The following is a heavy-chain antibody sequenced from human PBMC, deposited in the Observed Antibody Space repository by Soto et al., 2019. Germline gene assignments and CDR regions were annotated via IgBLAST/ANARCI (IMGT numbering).Heavy chain of an antibody. Sequence: RASVKVSCKASGYTFTGYYMHWVRQAPGQGLEWMGWINPNSGGTNYAQKFQGRVTMTRDTSISTAYMELSRLRSDDTAVYYCARETRNWTERRLDYWGQGTLVTVSS. CDR2: INPNSGGT. V-gene: IGHV1-2*02. D-gene: IGHD1-20*01. J-gene: IGHJ4*02. CDR1: GYTFTGYY. CDR3: ARETRNWTERRLDY.